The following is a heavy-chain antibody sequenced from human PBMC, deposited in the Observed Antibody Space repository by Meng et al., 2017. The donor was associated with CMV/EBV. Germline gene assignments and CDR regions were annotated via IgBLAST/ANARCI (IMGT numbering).Heavy chain of an antibody. J-gene: IGHJ4*02. Sequence: QGQLQRGVAGLLKPSEPLSRTFPFYGGSFSVYYWSWIRQPPGKGLECIGEINHSGSTNYNPSLKSRVTISVDTSKNQFSLKLSSVTAADTAVYCCARGGIAAAGPFDYWGQGTLVTVSS. CDR2: INHSGST. D-gene: IGHD6-13*01. CDR1: GGSFSVYY. V-gene: IGHV4-34*01. CDR3: ARGGIAAAGPFDY.